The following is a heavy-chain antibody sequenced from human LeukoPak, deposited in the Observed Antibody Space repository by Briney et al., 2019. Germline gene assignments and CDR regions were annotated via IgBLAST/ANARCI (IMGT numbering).Heavy chain of an antibody. CDR2: IYTSGST. CDR1: GGSISSYS. D-gene: IGHD6-19*01. CDR3: ARGVPAYSSGWPFDY. J-gene: IGHJ4*02. V-gene: IGHV4-4*07. Sequence: SETLSLTCSVSGGSISSYSWSWIRQPAGKGLDWIGRIYTSGSTNYNPSLKSRVTMSVDTSKNQFSLKLSSVTAADTAVYYCARGVPAYSSGWPFDYWGQGTLVTVSS.